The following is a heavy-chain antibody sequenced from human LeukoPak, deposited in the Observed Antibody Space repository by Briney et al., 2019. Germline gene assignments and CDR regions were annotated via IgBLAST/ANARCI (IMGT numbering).Heavy chain of an antibody. Sequence: SETLSLTCTVSGGSISSHYWSWIRQPAGKGLEWIGRIYTSGSTNYNPSLKSRVTMSVDTSKNQFSLKLSSVTAADTAVYYCARGAYYYGSGKIFDYWGQGTLVTVSS. J-gene: IGHJ4*02. CDR1: GGSISSHY. V-gene: IGHV4-4*07. CDR3: ARGAYYYGSGKIFDY. CDR2: IYTSGST. D-gene: IGHD3-10*01.